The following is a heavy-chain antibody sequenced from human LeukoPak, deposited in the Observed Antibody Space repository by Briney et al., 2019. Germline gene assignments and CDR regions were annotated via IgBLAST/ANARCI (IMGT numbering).Heavy chain of an antibody. V-gene: IGHV3-30*04. J-gene: IGHJ4*02. CDR2: ISYDGSNK. D-gene: IGHD2-2*01. CDR3: ARAHQYCSSTSCYAGFDY. CDR1: GFTFSSYA. Sequence: GRSLRLSCVASGFTFSSYAMHWVRQAPGKGLEWVAVISYDGSNKYYADSVKGRFTISRDNSKNTLHLQMNSLRAEDTAVYYCARAHQYCSSTSCYAGFDYWGQGTLVTVSS.